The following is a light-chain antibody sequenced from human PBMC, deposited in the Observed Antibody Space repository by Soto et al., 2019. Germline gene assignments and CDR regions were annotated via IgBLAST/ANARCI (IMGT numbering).Light chain of an antibody. J-gene: IGKJ1*01. CDR3: QQSYRRVT. CDR2: AAS. V-gene: IGKV1-39*01. Sequence: DIQMTQSPSSLSASVGDTFTITFRASQSVGSSLSWYQQKPGKAPKLLIYAASSLQSGVPSRFSGRRSGTDFTLTVSGLQPEDFATYYCQQSYRRVTFGQGTKVDIK. CDR1: QSVGSS.